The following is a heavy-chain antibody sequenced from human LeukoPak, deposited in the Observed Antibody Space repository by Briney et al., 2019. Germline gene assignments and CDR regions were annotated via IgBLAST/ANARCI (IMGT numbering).Heavy chain of an antibody. Sequence: SVKVSCKASGGTFSSYAISWVRQAPGQGLEWMGRIFPIFATANYAQKFQGRVMITADESTSTAYMELSSLRSEDTAVYYCARESGSYEAYFDYWGQGTLVTVSS. CDR2: IFPIFATA. V-gene: IGHV1-69*13. J-gene: IGHJ4*02. D-gene: IGHD1-26*01. CDR1: GGTFSSYA. CDR3: ARESGSYEAYFDY.